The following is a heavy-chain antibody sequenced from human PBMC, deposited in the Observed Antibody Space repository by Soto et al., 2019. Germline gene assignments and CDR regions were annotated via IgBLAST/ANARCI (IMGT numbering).Heavy chain of an antibody. CDR2: IGSAGDT. V-gene: IGHV3-13*01. CDR3: ARGRAYFGELSAFDI. J-gene: IGHJ3*02. CDR1: GFTFGSYD. D-gene: IGHD3-10*01. Sequence: EVQLVECGGDWVQPGGSLRLSCAASGFTFGSYDMHWVRQVTGKSLEWVSAIGSAGDTYYAGSVKGRFTISRENAKNSLSLQMNSLRAADTAVYYCARGRAYFGELSAFDIWGQGTVVAVSS.